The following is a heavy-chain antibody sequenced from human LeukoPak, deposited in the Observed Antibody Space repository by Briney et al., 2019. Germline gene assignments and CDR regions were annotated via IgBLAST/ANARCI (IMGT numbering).Heavy chain of an antibody. Sequence: PGRSLRLSCAASGFTFSSYGMHWVRQAPGEGLEWVAVIWYDGSNKYYADSVKGRFTISRDNSKNTLYLQMNSLRAEDTAVYYCAKDLRGWFGEFEYYFDYWGQGTLVTVSS. CDR1: GFTFSSYG. V-gene: IGHV3-33*06. J-gene: IGHJ4*02. D-gene: IGHD3-10*01. CDR3: AKDLRGWFGEFEYYFDY. CDR2: IWYDGSNK.